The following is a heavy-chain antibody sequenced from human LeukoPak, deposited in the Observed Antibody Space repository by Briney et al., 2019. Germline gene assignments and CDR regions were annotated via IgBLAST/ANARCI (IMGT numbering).Heavy chain of an antibody. CDR3: ARGHRVRGVITFDY. CDR1: GGSISSYY. D-gene: IGHD3-10*01. J-gene: IGHJ4*02. Sequence: SSETLSLTCTVSGGSISSYYWSWIRQPAGKGLEWIGRIYTSGSTNYNPSLKSRVTMSVDTSKNQFSLKLSSVTAADTAVYYCARGHRVRGVITFDYWGQGTLVTVSS. CDR2: IYTSGST. V-gene: IGHV4-4*07.